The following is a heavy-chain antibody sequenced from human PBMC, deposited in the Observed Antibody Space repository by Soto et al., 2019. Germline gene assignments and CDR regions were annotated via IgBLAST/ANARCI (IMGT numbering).Heavy chain of an antibody. D-gene: IGHD3-3*01. V-gene: IGHV4-39*01. Sequence: SETLSLTCTVSGGSISSSSYYWGWIRQPPGKGLEWIGSIYYSGSTYYNPSLKSRVTISVDTSKNQFSLKLSSVTAADTAVYYCARHVRGARQYYDFWSPWGLGLMDVWGQGTTVTVSS. CDR1: GGSISSSSYY. J-gene: IGHJ6*02. CDR3: ARHVRGARQYYDFWSPWGLGLMDV. CDR2: IYYSGST.